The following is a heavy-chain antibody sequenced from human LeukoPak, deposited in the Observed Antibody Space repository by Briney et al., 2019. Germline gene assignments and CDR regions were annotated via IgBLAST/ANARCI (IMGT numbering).Heavy chain of an antibody. V-gene: IGHV3-72*01. CDR2: SRNKANNYKA. CDR1: GFIFSDHY. Sequence: GGSLRLSCVVSGFIFSDHYMDWVRQAPGKGLEWVGRSRNKANNYKAEYAASVEGRFSISRDDSKSSLFLHMTSLQKDDTATCYCARERAAGAIDYWGQGTLVTVSS. CDR3: ARERAAGAIDY. D-gene: IGHD1-14*01. J-gene: IGHJ4*02.